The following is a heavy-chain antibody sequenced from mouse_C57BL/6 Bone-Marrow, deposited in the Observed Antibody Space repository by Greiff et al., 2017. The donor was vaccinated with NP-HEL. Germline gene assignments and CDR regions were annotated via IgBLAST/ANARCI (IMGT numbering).Heavy chain of an antibody. CDR3: TRGNYESGAMDY. CDR2: ISSGGSYT. Sequence: EVKVVESGGDLVKPGGSLKLSCAASGFTFSSYGMSWVRQTPDKRLEWVATISSGGSYTYYPDSVKGRFTISRDNAKNTLYLQMSSLKSEDTAMYYCTRGNYESGAMDYWGQGTSVTVSS. V-gene: IGHV5-6*01. D-gene: IGHD2-1*01. J-gene: IGHJ4*01. CDR1: GFTFSSYG.